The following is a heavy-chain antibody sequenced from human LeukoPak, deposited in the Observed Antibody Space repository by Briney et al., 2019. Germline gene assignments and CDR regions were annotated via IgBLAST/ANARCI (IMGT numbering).Heavy chain of an antibody. D-gene: IGHD6-6*01. CDR1: GDTFTSYD. Sequence: GASVKVSCKASGDTFTSYDINWVRQATGQGLEWMGWMNPNSGNTGYAQKFQGRVTMTRNTSISTAYMELSSLRSEDTAVYYCARMSIAARPRSYNFDYWGQGTLVTVSS. CDR3: ARMSIAARPRSYNFDY. J-gene: IGHJ4*02. V-gene: IGHV1-8*01. CDR2: MNPNSGNT.